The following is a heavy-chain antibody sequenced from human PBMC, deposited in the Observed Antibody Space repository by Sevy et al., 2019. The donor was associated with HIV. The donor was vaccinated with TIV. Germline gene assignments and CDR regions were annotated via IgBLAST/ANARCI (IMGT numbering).Heavy chain of an antibody. CDR2: IYTSGRT. D-gene: IGHD3-3*01. Sequence: KASETLSLTCTVSGGSISSYYWSWIRQPAGKGLEWIGRIYTSGRTNYNPSLKSRVTMSVDTSKNQFSLKLSSVTAADTAVYYCARAQHYDFWSGYFWFDPWGQGTLVTVSS. CDR3: ARAQHYDFWSGYFWFDP. CDR1: GGSISSYY. V-gene: IGHV4-4*07. J-gene: IGHJ5*02.